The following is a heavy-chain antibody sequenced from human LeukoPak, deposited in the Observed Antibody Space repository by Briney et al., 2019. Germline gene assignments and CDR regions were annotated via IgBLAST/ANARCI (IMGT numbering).Heavy chain of an antibody. CDR2: INPNSGGT. CDR3: ARGILRLGELSTDFDY. Sequence: ASVKVSCKASGYTFTGYYMHWVRQAPGQGLEWMGWINPNSGGTNYAQKFQGRVTMTRDTSISTAYMELSRLRSDDTAVYYCARGILRLGELSTDFDYWGQGTPVTVSS. J-gene: IGHJ4*02. V-gene: IGHV1-2*02. D-gene: IGHD3-16*02. CDR1: GYTFTGYY.